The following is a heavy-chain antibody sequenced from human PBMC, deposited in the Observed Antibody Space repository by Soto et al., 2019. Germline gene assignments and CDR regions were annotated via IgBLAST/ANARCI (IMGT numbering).Heavy chain of an antibody. J-gene: IGHJ6*02. D-gene: IGHD2-15*01. Sequence: EVQLVESGGGFIYPGGSLRLSCAASGLTISNAWMNWVRQAPGKGLEWVGRIKTNTEGGTTDYAGAVKGRFTVSRDDSKNTLYLQMNSLKTEDTAVYYCTTGSVEGVWGQGPTVTVSS. CDR3: TTGSVEGV. CDR1: GLTISNAW. V-gene: IGHV3-15*07. CDR2: IKTNTEGGTT.